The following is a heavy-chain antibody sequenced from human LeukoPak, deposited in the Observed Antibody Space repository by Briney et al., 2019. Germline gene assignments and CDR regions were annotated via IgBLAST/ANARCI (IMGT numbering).Heavy chain of an antibody. CDR2: IWYDGSDK. D-gene: IGHD2-15*01. CDR3: AKDRHGYCSGGRCYYDAFDI. V-gene: IGHV3-33*06. CDR1: GFTFTKYA. J-gene: IGHJ3*02. Sequence: PGGALRPSCAASGFTFTKYATQWGRHAPGTGRERVAIIWYDGSDKYYTYSVNGRFIISRDNSKNTLNLQMNSLRAEDTAVYYCAKDRHGYCSGGRCYYDAFDIWGQGTVVTVSS.